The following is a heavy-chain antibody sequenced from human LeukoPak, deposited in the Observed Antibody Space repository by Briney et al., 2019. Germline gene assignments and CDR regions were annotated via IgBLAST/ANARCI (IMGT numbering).Heavy chain of an antibody. CDR1: GFTCSSYA. J-gene: IGHJ4*02. Sequence: GGSLRLSCAASGFTCSSYAMSWVRQAPGKGLEWVPAISGSGGSTYCADSVKGRFTISRDNSKNTLYLQMNSLRAEDTAVYYCAISGSYYYWGQGTLVTVSS. V-gene: IGHV3-23*01. CDR2: ISGSGGST. D-gene: IGHD1-26*01. CDR3: AISGSYYY.